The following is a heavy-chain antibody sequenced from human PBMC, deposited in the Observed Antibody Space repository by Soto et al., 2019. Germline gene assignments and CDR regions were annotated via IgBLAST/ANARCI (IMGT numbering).Heavy chain of an antibody. D-gene: IGHD3-3*02. J-gene: IGHJ6*03. V-gene: IGHV1-69*02. Sequence: QVQLVQSGAELKKPGSSVKVSCEASGGSFISYSFTWVRQAPGQGLEWMGRIIPIQNKANYALKIQDRVTITADRSTKTAFMELRSLTPEDTAVYSCAKSLHFVDDAYMDVWGKGTTVTVSS. CDR2: IIPIQNKA. CDR3: AKSLHFVDDAYMDV. CDR1: GGSFISYS.